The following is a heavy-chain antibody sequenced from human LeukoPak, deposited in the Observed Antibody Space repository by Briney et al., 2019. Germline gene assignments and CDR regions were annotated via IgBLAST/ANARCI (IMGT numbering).Heavy chain of an antibody. CDR1: GGSFSGYY. D-gene: IGHD1-26*01. V-gene: IGHV4-34*01. CDR2: INHSGST. CDR3: ARDLVGATFD. Sequence: SETLSLTCAVYGGSFSGYYWSWIRQPPGKGLEWIGEINHSGSTNYNPSLKSRVTISVDTSKNQFSLKLSSVTAADTAVYYCARDLVGATFDWGQGTLVTVSS. J-gene: IGHJ4*02.